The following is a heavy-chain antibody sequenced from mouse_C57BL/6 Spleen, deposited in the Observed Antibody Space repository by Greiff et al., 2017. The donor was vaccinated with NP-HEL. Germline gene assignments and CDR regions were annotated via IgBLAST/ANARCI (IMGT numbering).Heavy chain of an antibody. CDR1: GYTFTSYW. CDR2: IYPSDSYT. CDR3: ARVTRAMDY. V-gene: IGHV1-59*01. J-gene: IGHJ4*01. Sequence: QVQLQQPGAELVRPGTSVKLSCKASGYTFTSYWMHWVKQRPGQGLEWIGGIYPSDSYTNYNQKFKGKATLTVDTSSSTAYMQLSSLTSEDSAVYYCARVTRAMDYWGQGTSVTVSS.